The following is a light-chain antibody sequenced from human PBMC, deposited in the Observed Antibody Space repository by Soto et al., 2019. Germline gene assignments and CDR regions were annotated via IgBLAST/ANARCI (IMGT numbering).Light chain of an antibody. V-gene: IGLV2-14*01. CDR2: DVS. Sequence: QSALTQPASVSGSPGQSITISCTGTSSDVGGYNYVSWYQQHPGKVPTLMIYDVSARPSGVSNRFSGSKSGNTASLTISGLQAEDEADYYCSSYTSSSTRGVVFGGGTKVTVL. CDR3: SSYTSSSTRGVV. J-gene: IGLJ2*01. CDR1: SSDVGGYNY.